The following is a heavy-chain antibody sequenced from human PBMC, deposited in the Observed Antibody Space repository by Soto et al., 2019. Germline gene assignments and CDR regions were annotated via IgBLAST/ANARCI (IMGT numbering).Heavy chain of an antibody. Sequence: QVQLQESGPGLVKPSQTLSLTCTVSGGSISSGNYYWSWIRQHPGKGLEWIGYIFYSGSTYYNPSLQSRVTISVDTSKNQLSLKLSSVTAADTAVYYCARGGSGDIVVVAAIDYWGQGPLVTVSS. CDR3: ARGGSGDIVVVAAIDY. CDR2: IFYSGST. V-gene: IGHV4-31*03. D-gene: IGHD2-15*01. CDR1: GGSISSGNYY. J-gene: IGHJ4*02.